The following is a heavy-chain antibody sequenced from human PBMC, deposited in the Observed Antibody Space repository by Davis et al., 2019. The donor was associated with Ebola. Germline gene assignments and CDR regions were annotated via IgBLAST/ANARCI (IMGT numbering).Heavy chain of an antibody. CDR1: GYTFTSYG. CDR2: INPNSGGT. CDR3: AREAGEWKYQLLENWFDP. V-gene: IGHV1-2*06. Sequence: AASVQVSCKASGYTFTSYGISWVRQAPGQGLEWMGRINPNSGGTNYAQKFQGRVTMTRDTSISTAYMELSRLRSDDTAVYYCAREAGEWKYQLLENWFDPWGQGTLVTVSS. J-gene: IGHJ5*02. D-gene: IGHD2-2*01.